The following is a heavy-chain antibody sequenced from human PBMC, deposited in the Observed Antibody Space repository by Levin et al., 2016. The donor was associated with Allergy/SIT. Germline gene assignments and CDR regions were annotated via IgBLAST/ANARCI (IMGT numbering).Heavy chain of an antibody. D-gene: IGHD3-10*01. V-gene: IGHV4-39*01. CDR1: GGSISSSSYY. CDR3: ASGLTRGMMPFDY. CDR2: IYYSGST. Sequence: SETLSLTCSVSGGSISSSSYYWAWIRQPPGKGLEWSGSIYYSGSTYYNPSLKSRISISVDTSKNQFSLKLSSVTAADTAVYYCASGLTRGMMPFDYWGQGTLVTVSS. J-gene: IGHJ4*02.